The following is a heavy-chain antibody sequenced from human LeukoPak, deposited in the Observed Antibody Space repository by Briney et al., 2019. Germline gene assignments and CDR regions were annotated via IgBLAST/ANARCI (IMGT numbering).Heavy chain of an antibody. J-gene: IGHJ3*02. V-gene: IGHV3-21*01. CDR1: GFTFSSYS. CDR2: INSSSGYI. D-gene: IGHD3-10*01. Sequence: SGGSLRLSCAASGFTFSSYSMNWVRQAPGKGLEWVSSINSSSGYIYYADSVKGRFTISRDISKNTLYLQMNSLRAEDTAVYYCARGSPRGSAFDIWGQGTMVTVSS. CDR3: ARGSPRGSAFDI.